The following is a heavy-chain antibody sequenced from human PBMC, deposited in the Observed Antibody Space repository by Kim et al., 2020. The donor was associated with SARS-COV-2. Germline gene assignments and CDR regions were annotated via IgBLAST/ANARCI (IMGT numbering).Heavy chain of an antibody. CDR3: ARAPSHYDFWSGYYKADGFDV. CDR2: IYPDDADV. D-gene: IGHD3-3*01. Sequence: GESLKISCKGSGYNFSTEWIGWVRQVPGFGLEWMGVIYPDDADVRYSPSFEGHITISVDTSISTSYVQWNTLKASDTAMYYCARAPSHYDFWSGYYKADGFDVWGQGTMVTVS. CDR1: GYNFSTEW. J-gene: IGHJ3*01. V-gene: IGHV5-51*01.